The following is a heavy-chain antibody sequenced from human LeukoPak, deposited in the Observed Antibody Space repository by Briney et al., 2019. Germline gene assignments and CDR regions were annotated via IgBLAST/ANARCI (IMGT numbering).Heavy chain of an antibody. CDR1: GGSISSYY. D-gene: IGHD6-13*01. Sequence: SETLSLTCTVSGGSISSYYWSWIRQPPGKGLEWIGYIYYSGSTNYNPSLKSRVTISVDTSKNQFSLKLSSVTAADTAVYYCAREAIEQQPEEYYYYMDVWGKGTTVTISS. J-gene: IGHJ6*03. CDR2: IYYSGST. V-gene: IGHV4-59*12. CDR3: AREAIEQQPEEYYYYMDV.